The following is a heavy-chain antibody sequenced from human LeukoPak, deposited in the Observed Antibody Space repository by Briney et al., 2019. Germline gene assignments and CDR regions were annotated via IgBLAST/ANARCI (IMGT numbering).Heavy chain of an antibody. V-gene: IGHV3-33*01. J-gene: IGHJ4*02. CDR3: ARVKTAARITMVRGVDPHFDY. D-gene: IGHD3-10*01. CDR2: IWYDGSNK. Sequence: GGSLRLSCAASGFTFSSYGMHWVRQAPGKGLEWVAVIWYDGSNKYYADSVKGRFTISRDNSKNTLCLQMNSLRAEDTAVYYCARVKTAARITMVRGVDPHFDYWGQGTLVTVSS. CDR1: GFTFSSYG.